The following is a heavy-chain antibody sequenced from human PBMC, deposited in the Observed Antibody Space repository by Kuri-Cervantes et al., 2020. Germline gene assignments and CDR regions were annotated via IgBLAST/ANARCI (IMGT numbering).Heavy chain of an antibody. V-gene: IGHV3-9*01. J-gene: IGHJ4*02. CDR2: ISKNSGNM. Sequence: GGSLRLSCAASGFTFSSYAMSWVRQAPGKGLEWVSGISKNSGNMGYADSVKGRFTISRDNAKNYLYLQMNSLTADDTALYYCAKDSGSSGYFAESDYWGQGTLVTVSS. CDR1: GFTFSSYA. CDR3: AKDSGSSGYFAESDY. D-gene: IGHD3-22*01.